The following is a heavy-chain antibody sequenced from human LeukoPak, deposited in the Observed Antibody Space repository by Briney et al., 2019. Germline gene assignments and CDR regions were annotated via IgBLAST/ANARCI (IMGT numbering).Heavy chain of an antibody. CDR3: AKTIGSKHAFDM. CDR2: ISTDGTST. Sequence: GGSLRLSCAASGFTFSTYCMHWVRQAPGKGLGWVSRISTDGTSTNYADSVKGRFTITRDNGNNTLYLQMNSLRAETTPACSCAKTIGSKHAFDMWDRGTIVSVSS. D-gene: IGHD3-9*01. V-gene: IGHV3-74*01. CDR1: GFTFSTYC. J-gene: IGHJ3*02.